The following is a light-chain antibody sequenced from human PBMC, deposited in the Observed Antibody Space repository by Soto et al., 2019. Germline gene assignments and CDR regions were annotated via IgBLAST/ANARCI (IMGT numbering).Light chain of an antibody. CDR1: SSDVGGYNY. CDR2: DVS. CDR3: CSFAGTYIYVI. V-gene: IGLV2-11*01. J-gene: IGLJ2*01. Sequence: QSALTQPRSVSGSPGQSVTISCSGTSSDVGGYNYVSWYQQHPGKAPKLMIYDVSKRPSGVPDRFSGSKSGNTASLTISGLQTADEAVYYCCSFAGTYIYVIFGGGTKLNVL.